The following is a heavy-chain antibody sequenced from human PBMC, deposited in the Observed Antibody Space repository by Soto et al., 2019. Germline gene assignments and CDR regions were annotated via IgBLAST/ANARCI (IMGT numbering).Heavy chain of an antibody. V-gene: IGHV3-49*03. CDR3: TRVTRVRYDSSGYQTFDY. Sequence: GGSLRLSCTASGFTFGDYAMSWFRQAPGKGLEWVGFIRSKAYGGTTEYAASVKGRFTISRDDSKSIAHLQMNSLKTEDTAVYYCTRVTRVRYDSSGYQTFDYWGQGTLVTVSS. D-gene: IGHD3-22*01. J-gene: IGHJ4*02. CDR1: GFTFGDYA. CDR2: IRSKAYGGTT.